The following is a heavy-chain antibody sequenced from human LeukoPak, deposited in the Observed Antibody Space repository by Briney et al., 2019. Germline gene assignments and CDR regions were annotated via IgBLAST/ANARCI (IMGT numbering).Heavy chain of an antibody. V-gene: IGHV3-11*01. D-gene: IGHD6-13*01. Sequence: GGSLRLSCAASGFTFSDYYMSWIRQAPGKGLKWVSYSSGSSIYYADFVKGRFTISRDNAKNSLYLQMNSLRAEDTAVYYCAREGSSSWYVDYWGQGTLVTVSS. J-gene: IGHJ4*02. CDR2: SSGSSI. CDR3: AREGSSSWYVDY. CDR1: GFTFSDYY.